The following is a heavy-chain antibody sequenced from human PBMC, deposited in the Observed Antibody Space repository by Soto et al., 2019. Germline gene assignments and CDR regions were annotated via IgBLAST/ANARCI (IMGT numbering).Heavy chain of an antibody. V-gene: IGHV1-69*13. CDR1: GVTFNRQD. D-gene: IGHD6-13*01. J-gene: IGHJ5*02. CDR3: ASGSSVGQQRFTPGDLFDP. Sequence: SVKVSCKASGVTFNRQDMRWVRQAPGQGLEWMGGIIPMFGTPHYAEKFQDRVTITADESTGTAYLELSSLKASDTAMYYCASGSSVGQQRFTPGDLFDPWGQGTLVTVSS. CDR2: IIPMFGTP.